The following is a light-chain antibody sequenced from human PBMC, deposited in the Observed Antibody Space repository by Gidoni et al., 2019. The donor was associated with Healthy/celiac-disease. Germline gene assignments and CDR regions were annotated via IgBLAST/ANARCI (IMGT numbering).Light chain of an antibody. V-gene: IGKV2-28*01. Sequence: EIVRTQSPLSLPVTPGEPASISCRSSQSLLHSNGYNYLDWYLQKPGQSPQLLIYLGSNRASGVPDRFSGSGSGTDFTLQISRVEAEDVGVYYCLQALQTPRTFGQGTKLEI. CDR2: LGS. CDR3: LQALQTPRT. J-gene: IGKJ2*01. CDR1: QSLLHSNGYNY.